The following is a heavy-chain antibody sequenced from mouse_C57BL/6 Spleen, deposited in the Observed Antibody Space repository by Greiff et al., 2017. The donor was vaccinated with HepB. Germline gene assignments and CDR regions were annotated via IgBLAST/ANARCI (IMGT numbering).Heavy chain of an antibody. V-gene: IGHV1-26*01. D-gene: IGHD1-1*01. CDR1: GYTFTDYY. CDR2: INPNNGGT. Sequence: EVQLQQSGPELVKPGASVKISCKASGYTFTDYYMNWVKQSHGKSLEWIGDINPNNGGTSYNQKFKGKATLTVDKSSSTAYMELRSMTSEDSAVYYCARPWTLTVVANFDYWGQGTTLTVSS. CDR3: ARPWTLTVVANFDY. J-gene: IGHJ2*01.